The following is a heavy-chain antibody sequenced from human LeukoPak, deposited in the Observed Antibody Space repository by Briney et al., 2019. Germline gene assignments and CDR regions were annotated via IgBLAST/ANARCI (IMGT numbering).Heavy chain of an antibody. Sequence: ASVKVSCKASGYTFTSYDINWVRQPTGQGLEWMGWMNPNSGNTGYAQKFQGRVTMTRNTSISTAYMELSSLRSEDTAVYYCAARDYDFWSGYQYYYYYYGMDVWGQGTTVTVSS. J-gene: IGHJ6*02. CDR1: GYTFTSYD. CDR2: MNPNSGNT. D-gene: IGHD3-3*01. V-gene: IGHV1-8*01. CDR3: AARDYDFWSGYQYYYYYYGMDV.